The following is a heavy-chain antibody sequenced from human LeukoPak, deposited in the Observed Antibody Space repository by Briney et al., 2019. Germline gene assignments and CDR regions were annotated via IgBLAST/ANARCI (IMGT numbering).Heavy chain of an antibody. CDR2: ISYDGSDK. CDR3: ARGNLQGSSWYSYYYYYMDV. CDR1: GFTFSSYA. Sequence: PGGSLRLSCAASGFTFSSYAMYWVRQAPGKGLEWVAVISYDGSDKFYADSVKGRFTISRDNAKNSLFLQMNSLRAEDTAVYYCARGNLQGSSWYSYYYYYMDVWGKGTTVTISS. J-gene: IGHJ6*03. V-gene: IGHV3-30*04. D-gene: IGHD6-13*01.